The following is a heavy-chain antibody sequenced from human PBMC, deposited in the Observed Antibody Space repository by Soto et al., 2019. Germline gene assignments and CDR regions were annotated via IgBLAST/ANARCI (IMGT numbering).Heavy chain of an antibody. V-gene: IGHV4-4*07. Sequence: SETLSLTCNVSGDSIGRFYWSWIRQSAEKGLEWIGRVYSTGGTAYNPVKGRFTISRDNAKNTLYPQMNSLRAEDTAVYYCARGFRWGVDVWGQGTTVTVSS. D-gene: IGHD3-16*02. CDR2: VYSTGGT. CDR3: ARGFRWGVDV. J-gene: IGHJ6*02. CDR1: GDSIGRFY.